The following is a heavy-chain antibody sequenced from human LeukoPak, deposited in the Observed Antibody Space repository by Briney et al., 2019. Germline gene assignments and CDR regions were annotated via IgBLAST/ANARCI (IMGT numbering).Heavy chain of an antibody. V-gene: IGHV4-59*01. CDR1: GGSISSYY. J-gene: IGHJ5*02. CDR2: IYYSGST. D-gene: IGHD3-10*01. Sequence: SETLSLTCTVSGGSISSYYWSWIRQPPGKGLEWIGYIYYSGSTNYNPSLKSRVTISVDTSKNQFSLKLSSVTAADTAVYYCARSGHFSLYYGSGSYEGPWFDPWGQGTLVTVSS. CDR3: ARSGHFSLYYGSGSYEGPWFDP.